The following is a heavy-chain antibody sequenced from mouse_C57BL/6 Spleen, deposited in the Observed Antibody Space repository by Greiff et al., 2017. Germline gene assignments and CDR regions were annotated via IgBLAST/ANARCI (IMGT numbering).Heavy chain of an antibody. J-gene: IGHJ2*01. CDR1: GYAFSSSW. CDR2: IYPGDGDT. D-gene: IGHD3-1*01. V-gene: IGHV1-82*01. CDR3: ARWANGGDFDY. Sequence: QVQLKESGPELVKPGASVKISCKASGYAFSSSWMNWVKQRPGKGLEWIGRIYPGDGDTNYNGKFKGKATLTADKSSSTAYMQLSSLTSEDSAVYFCARWANGGDFDYWGQGTTLTVSS.